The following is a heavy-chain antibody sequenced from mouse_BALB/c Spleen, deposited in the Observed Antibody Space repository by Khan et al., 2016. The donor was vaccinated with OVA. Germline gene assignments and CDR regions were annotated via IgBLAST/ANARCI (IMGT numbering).Heavy chain of an antibody. CDR2: ISSGGTYT. CDR3: TRDGNYAHWYFDV. J-gene: IGHJ1*01. CDR1: GFTFSSYT. D-gene: IGHD2-1*01. Sequence: EVELVESGGGLVKPGGSLKLSCAASGFTFSSYTMSWVRQTPEKRLEWVATISSGGTYTYYPDSVKGLLPITRDYAKTTLYLQRSSLMSEDTAMYYCTRDGNYAHWYFDVWGAGTTVTVSS. V-gene: IGHV5-6-4*01.